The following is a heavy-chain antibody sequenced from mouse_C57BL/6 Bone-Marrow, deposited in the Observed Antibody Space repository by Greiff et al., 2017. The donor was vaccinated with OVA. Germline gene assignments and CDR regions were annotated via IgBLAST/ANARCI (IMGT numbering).Heavy chain of an antibody. J-gene: IGHJ2*01. D-gene: IGHD1-1*01. CDR1: GISITTGNYR. CDR3: ARGPPLDYGSPYFDY. Sequence: EVQLKESGPGLVKPSQTVFLTCTVTGISITTGNYRWSWIRQFPGNKLEWIGYIYYSGTITYNPSLTSRTTITRDTPKNQFFLEMNSLTAEDTATYYCARGPPLDYGSPYFDYWGQGTTLTVSS. CDR2: IYYSGTI. V-gene: IGHV3-5*01.